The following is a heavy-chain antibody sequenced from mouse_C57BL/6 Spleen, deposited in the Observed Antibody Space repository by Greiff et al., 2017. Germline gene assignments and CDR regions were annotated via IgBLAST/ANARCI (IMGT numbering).Heavy chain of an antibody. CDR1: GYTFTSYD. CDR3: ARSPFYDYDGGAWFAY. V-gene: IGHV1-85*01. D-gene: IGHD2-4*01. Sequence: QVQLQQSGPELVKPGASVKLSCKASGYTFTSYDINWVKQRPGQGLEWIGWIYPRDGSTKYNEKFKGKATLTVDTSSSTAYMELHSLTSEDSAVYFWARSPFYDYDGGAWFAYWGQGTLVTVSA. CDR2: IYPRDGST. J-gene: IGHJ3*01.